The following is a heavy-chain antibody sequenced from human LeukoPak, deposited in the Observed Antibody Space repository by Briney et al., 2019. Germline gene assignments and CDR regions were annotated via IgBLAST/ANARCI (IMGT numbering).Heavy chain of an antibody. J-gene: IGHJ4*02. CDR1: GFTFSNYW. CDR3: AIVGTAEGTLEDY. V-gene: IGHV3-7*01. CDR2: IKNDGSEK. D-gene: IGHD6-13*01. Sequence: GGSLRLSCAASGFTFSNYWMSWVRQPPGKGLEWVANIKNDGSEKYYVDSVKGRFTISRDNPKNSLYLQMNSLRAEDTAVYYCAIVGTAEGTLEDYWGPGTLVTVSS.